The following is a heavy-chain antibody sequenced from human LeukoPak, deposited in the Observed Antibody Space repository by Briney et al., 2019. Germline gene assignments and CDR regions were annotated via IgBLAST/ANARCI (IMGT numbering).Heavy chain of an antibody. Sequence: GGSLRLSCAASGFTFSSYSMNWVRQAPGKGLEWVSSISSSSSYIYYADSVKGRFTISRDNAKNTLYLQMNSLRAEDTAVYYCASWNQLTFDPWGQGTLVTVSS. CDR2: ISSSSSYI. D-gene: IGHD1-1*01. J-gene: IGHJ5*02. V-gene: IGHV3-21*01. CDR1: GFTFSSYS. CDR3: ASWNQLTFDP.